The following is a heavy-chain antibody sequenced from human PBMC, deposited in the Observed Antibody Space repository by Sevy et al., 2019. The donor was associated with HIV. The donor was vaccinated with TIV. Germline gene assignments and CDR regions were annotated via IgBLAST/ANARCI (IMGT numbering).Heavy chain of an antibody. CDR2: MSWDGDST. CDR3: AKDRGFDYGMDV. V-gene: IGHV3-43*01. CDR1: GFTFDDYT. Sequence: GGSLRLSCAASGFTFDDYTMHWVCQAPGKGLEWVSLMSWDGDSTNYADSVKGRFTISRDNSKNSLYLQMNSLRTEDTALYYCAKDRGFDYGMDVWGQGTTVTVSS. D-gene: IGHD3-3*01. J-gene: IGHJ6*02.